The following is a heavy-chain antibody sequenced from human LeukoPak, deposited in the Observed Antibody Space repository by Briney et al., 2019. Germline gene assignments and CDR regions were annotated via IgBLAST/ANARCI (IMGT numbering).Heavy chain of an antibody. V-gene: IGHV4-59*04. J-gene: IGHJ4*02. CDR2: IYYSGST. CDR3: ATPTIFGVVSN. Sequence: PSETLSLTCTVSGGSISSYYWSWIRQPPGKGLEWIGYIYYSGSTYYNPSLKSRVTISVDTSKNQFSLKLSSVTAADTAVYYCATPTIFGVVSNWGQGTLVTVSS. CDR1: GGSISSYY. D-gene: IGHD3-3*01.